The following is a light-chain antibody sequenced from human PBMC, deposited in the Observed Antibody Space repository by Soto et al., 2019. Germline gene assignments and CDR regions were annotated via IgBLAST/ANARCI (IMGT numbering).Light chain of an antibody. Sequence: EIVLTQSPGTLSFSPGDRATLSCRASQSVSNYVAWYQQRPGQAPRLLIYDASNRATGIPARFSGSGSGTDFTLTIGSLEPEDFAVYYCQQRSHGLTFGGGTKVDIK. CDR3: QQRSHGLT. CDR1: QSVSNY. CDR2: DAS. V-gene: IGKV3-11*01. J-gene: IGKJ4*01.